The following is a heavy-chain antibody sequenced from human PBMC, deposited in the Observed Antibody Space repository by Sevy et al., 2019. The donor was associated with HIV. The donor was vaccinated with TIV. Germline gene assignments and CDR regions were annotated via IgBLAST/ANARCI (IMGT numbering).Heavy chain of an antibody. V-gene: IGHV1-69*13. D-gene: IGHD3-22*01. J-gene: IGHJ3*02. CDR2: MMPIFGTA. Sequence: ASVKVSCKASGGTFSSYAISWVRQAPGQGLEWMGGMMPIFGTANYAQKFQGRVTITADESTSTAYMELSSLRSEDTAVYYCARSNYYDSSGYSIAFDIWGQGTMVTVSS. CDR3: ARSNYYDSSGYSIAFDI. CDR1: GGTFSSYA.